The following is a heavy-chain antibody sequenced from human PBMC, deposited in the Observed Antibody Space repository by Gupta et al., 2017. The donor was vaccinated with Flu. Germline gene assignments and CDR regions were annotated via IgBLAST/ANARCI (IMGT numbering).Heavy chain of an antibody. V-gene: IGHV3-48*02. J-gene: IGHJ4*02. Sequence: EVHLLESGGHLVQPGGSLRLSCVASGFIFSDSHMNWFLQAPGKGLEWIAYLGSGGKVDNADSVKGRFTISRHNAQNSLLREMRRLRNEDAALYDCGKDRDWAFTDGGQGTLVTLSS. D-gene: IGHD2-21*02. CDR3: GKDRDWAFTD. CDR2: LGSGGKV. CDR1: GFIFSDSH.